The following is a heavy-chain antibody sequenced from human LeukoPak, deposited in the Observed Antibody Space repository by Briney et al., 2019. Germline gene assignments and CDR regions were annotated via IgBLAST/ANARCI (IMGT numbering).Heavy chain of an antibody. Sequence: ASVKVSCKASGYTFTNYYMHWVRQAPGQGLEWMGWINPNSGDTKSPQKFHGRVTMTRDTSMNTAYMELSGLRSDDTAVYYCARDLKRGYSSGRYSWGTGSSNDYWGQGTLVTVSS. CDR1: GYTFTNYY. V-gene: IGHV1-2*02. D-gene: IGHD6-19*01. CDR2: INPNSGDT. CDR3: ARDLKRGYSSGRYSWGTGSSNDY. J-gene: IGHJ4*02.